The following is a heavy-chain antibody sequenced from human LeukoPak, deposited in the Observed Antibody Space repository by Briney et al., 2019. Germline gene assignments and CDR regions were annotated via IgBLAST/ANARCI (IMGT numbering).Heavy chain of an antibody. D-gene: IGHD6-19*01. Sequence: GGSLRLSCAASGSTFSGYEMNWVRQAPGKGLEWVSYISSSGSIIYYADSVKGRFTISRDNAKNSLYLQMNSLRAEDTAVYYCARDDAGYCSGWYWVYWGQGTLVTVSS. CDR2: ISSSGSII. J-gene: IGHJ4*02. V-gene: IGHV3-48*03. CDR3: ARDDAGYCSGWYWVY. CDR1: GSTFSGYE.